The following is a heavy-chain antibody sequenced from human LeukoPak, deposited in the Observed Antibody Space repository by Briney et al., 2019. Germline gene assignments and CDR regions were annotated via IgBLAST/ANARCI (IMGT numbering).Heavy chain of an antibody. J-gene: IGHJ4*02. V-gene: IGHV1-18*01. Sequence: GASVKVSCRTSGFVFNNFGISWVRQAPGQGLEWMGWVSDYNGHTDYVRKFQGRITMTTDTSTKTAYMELRGLRFDDTAVYYCARGDSSWYFDYWGQGTLVTVSS. D-gene: IGHD6-13*01. CDR1: GFVFNNFG. CDR2: VSDYNGHT. CDR3: ARGDSSWYFDY.